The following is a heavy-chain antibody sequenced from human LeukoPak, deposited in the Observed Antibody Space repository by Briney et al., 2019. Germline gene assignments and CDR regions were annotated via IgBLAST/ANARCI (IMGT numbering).Heavy chain of an antibody. CDR3: ARADGQPPDY. J-gene: IGHJ4*02. CDR2: IYPGDSDT. D-gene: IGHD5-18*01. CDR1: GGTFSSYA. V-gene: IGHV5-51*03. Sequence: GASVKVSCKASGGTFSSYAISWVRQAPGQGLEWMGIIYPGDSDTRYSPSFQGQVTISADKSISTAYLQWSSLKASDTAMYYCARADGQPPDYWGQGTLVTVSS.